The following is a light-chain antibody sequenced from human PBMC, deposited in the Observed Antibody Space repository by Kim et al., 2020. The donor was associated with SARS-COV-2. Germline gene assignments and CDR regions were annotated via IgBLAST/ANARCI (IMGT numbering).Light chain of an antibody. V-gene: IGLV1-44*01. Sequence: GQRVTISWSGSSANIGSNTVNGYQQLTGTAPKLLIYSNNQRPSGVPDRFAGSKSGTSASLAISGLQSEDEADYYCAAWDDSLNGWVFGGGTQLTVL. CDR1: SANIGSNT. CDR2: SNN. CDR3: AAWDDSLNGWV. J-gene: IGLJ3*02.